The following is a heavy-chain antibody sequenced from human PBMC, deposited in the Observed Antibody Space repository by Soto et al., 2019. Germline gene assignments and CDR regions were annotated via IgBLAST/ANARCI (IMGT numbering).Heavy chain of an antibody. J-gene: IGHJ4*02. CDR1: GCALTLYW. D-gene: IGHD1-7*01. CDR2: INPDGSST. CDR3: ARDNWNSY. V-gene: IGHV3-74*01. Sequence: HPGGSLGLSCAAAGCALTLYWMHWVRQAPGKGLVWVSRINPDGSSTTYADSVKGRFTISRDNSKNTVYLQMNGLGAEDTAIYYCARDNWNSYWGQGALVTFSS.